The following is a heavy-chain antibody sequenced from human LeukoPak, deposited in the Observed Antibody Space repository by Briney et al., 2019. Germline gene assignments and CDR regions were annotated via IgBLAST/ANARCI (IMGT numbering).Heavy chain of an antibody. V-gene: IGHV1-18*01. CDR3: ARDIPLDYDFWSGYPYQLFDY. Sequence: ASVKVSCKASGYTFTSYGISWVLQAPGQELEWMGWTSAYNGNTNYAQKLQGRVTMTTDTSTSTAYMELRSLRSDDTAVYYRARDIPLDYDFWSGYPYQLFDYWGQGTLVTVSS. J-gene: IGHJ4*02. D-gene: IGHD3-3*01. CDR2: TSAYNGNT. CDR1: GYTFTSYG.